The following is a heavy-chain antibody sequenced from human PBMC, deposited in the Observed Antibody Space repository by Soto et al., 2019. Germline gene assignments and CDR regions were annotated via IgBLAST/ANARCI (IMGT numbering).Heavy chain of an antibody. CDR1: GFSVSSNY. V-gene: IGHV3-66*01. CDR2: VYSGGSA. Sequence: EVQLVESGGGLVQPGGSLRLSCAASGFSVSSNYMSWVRQAPGKGLEWVSVVYSGGSAYYADSVKGRFSSSKDNSKNSLYLQMNNLRVEDTAVYYCTRDSHKGYWGQGTLVIVAS. J-gene: IGHJ4*02. CDR3: TRDSHKGY.